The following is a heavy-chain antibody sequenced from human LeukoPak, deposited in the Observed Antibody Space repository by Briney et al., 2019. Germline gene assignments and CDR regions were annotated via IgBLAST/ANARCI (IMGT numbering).Heavy chain of an antibody. CDR3: ARDHEYTYDDFWSGYDARYYFDY. CDR1: GYTFTSYG. J-gene: IGHJ4*02. CDR2: ISAYNGNT. V-gene: IGHV1-18*01. D-gene: IGHD3-3*01. Sequence: ASVKVSCKASGYTFTSYGISWVRQAPGQGLEWMGWISAYNGNTNYAQKLQGRVTMTTDTSTSTAYMELRSLRSDDTAVYYCARDHEYTYDDFWSGYDARYYFDYWGQGTLVTVSS.